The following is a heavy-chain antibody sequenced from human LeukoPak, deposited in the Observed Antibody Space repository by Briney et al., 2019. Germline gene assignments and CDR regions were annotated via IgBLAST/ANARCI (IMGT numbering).Heavy chain of an antibody. CDR2: IYYSGST. V-gene: IGHV4-61*01. J-gene: IGHJ6*02. CDR1: GGSVSSGSYY. Sequence: SETLSLTCTVSGGSVSSGSYYWSWIRQPPGKGLEWIGYIYYSGSTNYNPSLKSRVTISVDTSKNQFSLKLSSVTAADTAVYYCARDRGPEYSSGWYEYYYGMDVWGQGTTVTVSS. CDR3: ARDRGPEYSSGWYEYYYGMDV. D-gene: IGHD6-19*01.